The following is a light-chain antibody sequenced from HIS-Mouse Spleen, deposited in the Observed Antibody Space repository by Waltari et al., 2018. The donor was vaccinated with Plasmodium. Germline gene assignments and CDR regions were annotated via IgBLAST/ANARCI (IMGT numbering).Light chain of an antibody. CDR2: LNSDGSH. Sequence: QLVLTQSPSASASLGASVKLTCTLSSGHSSYAIAWHQQQPAQGPRYLMKLNSDGSHSKGDGIPVRFSGSSSGAERYLTISSLQSEDEADYYCQTWGTGMGVFGGGTKLTVL. J-gene: IGLJ2*01. CDR1: SGHSSYA. CDR3: QTWGTGMGV. V-gene: IGLV4-69*01.